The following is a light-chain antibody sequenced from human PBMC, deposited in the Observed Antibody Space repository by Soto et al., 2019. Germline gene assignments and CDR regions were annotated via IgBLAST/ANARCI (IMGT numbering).Light chain of an antibody. Sequence: EIVMTQSPATLSVSPGERATLSCRPSQSVSTNLGWYQQKTGQAPRLLISGASTRATGIPARFSGSGSGTEFTLTISSLKSEDFAVYYCQQYHNWPFTFGPGTKVDLK. CDR1: QSVSTN. V-gene: IGKV3-15*01. CDR3: QQYHNWPFT. CDR2: GAS. J-gene: IGKJ3*01.